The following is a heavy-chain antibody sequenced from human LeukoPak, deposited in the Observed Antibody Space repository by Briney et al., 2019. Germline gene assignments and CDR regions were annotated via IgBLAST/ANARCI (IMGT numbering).Heavy chain of an antibody. CDR1: GFTFDEYG. CDR2: INWNGGST. J-gene: IGHJ4*02. D-gene: IGHD3-22*01. V-gene: IGHV3-20*04. Sequence: GGSLRLSCAASGFTFDEYGMNWVRQAPGKGLEWVSGINWNGGSTGYADAVKGRFTIQRDNAKKSLYLQMHSLRAEDTALYYCARGYFYDSSGYYGDLDYWGQGTLVTVSS. CDR3: ARGYFYDSSGYYGDLDY.